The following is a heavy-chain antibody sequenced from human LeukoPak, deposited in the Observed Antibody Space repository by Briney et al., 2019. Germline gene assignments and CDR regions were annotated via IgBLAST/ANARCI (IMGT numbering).Heavy chain of an antibody. CDR1: GGSFSGYY. CDR2: INHSGST. CDR3: AREATRTIFGVARYYFDY. D-gene: IGHD3-3*01. V-gene: IGHV4-34*01. Sequence: PSVTLSLTCAVYGGSFSGYYWSWIRQPPGKGLEWIGEINHSGSTNYNPSLKSRVTISVDTSKNQFSLKLSSVTAADTAVYYCAREATRTIFGVARYYFDYWGQGTLVTVSS. J-gene: IGHJ4*02.